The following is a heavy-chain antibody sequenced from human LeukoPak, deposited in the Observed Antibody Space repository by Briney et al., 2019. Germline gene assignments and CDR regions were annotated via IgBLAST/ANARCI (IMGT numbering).Heavy chain of an antibody. J-gene: IGHJ4*02. CDR3: ALDYGDYYFDY. Sequence: GGSLRLSCAVSGFTFSSYNMNWVRQAPGKGLEWVSSISSSRTYIYYADSVKGRFTISRDNAKNSLFLQMNSLRAEDTAVYYCALDYGDYYFDYWGQGTLVTVSS. V-gene: IGHV3-21*01. CDR1: GFTFSSYN. CDR2: ISSSRTYI. D-gene: IGHD4-17*01.